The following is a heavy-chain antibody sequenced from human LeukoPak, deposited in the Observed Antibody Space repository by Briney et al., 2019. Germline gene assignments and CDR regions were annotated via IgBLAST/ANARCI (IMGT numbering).Heavy chain of an antibody. J-gene: IGHJ3*02. CDR2: ISGSGGST. CDR1: GFTFSSYG. Sequence: GGSLRLSCAASGFTFSSYGMSWVRQAPGKELEWVSAISGSGGSTYYADSVKGRFTISRGNSKNTLYLQMNSLRAEDTAVYYCAKPVLATVVTFFGDIWGQGTMVTVSS. CDR3: AKPVLATVVTFFGDI. D-gene: IGHD4-23*01. V-gene: IGHV3-23*01.